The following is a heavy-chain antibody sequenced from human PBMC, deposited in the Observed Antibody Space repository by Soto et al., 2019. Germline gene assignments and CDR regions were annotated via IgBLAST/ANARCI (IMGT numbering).Heavy chain of an antibody. CDR3: ARGTYCGSDCYWTLDY. D-gene: IGHD2-21*02. CDR1: GASLSDYF. J-gene: IGHJ4*02. CDR2: FYYGETT. Sequence: PSGTLSLTCTVAGASLSDYFWTWIRQPPGKGLEWIGYFYYGETTNKKSSLNSRFTVSVDTSKSQFSLKVTSVTTADTAVYYCARGTYCGSDCYWTLDYWGQGKMVTVSS. V-gene: IGHV4-59*01.